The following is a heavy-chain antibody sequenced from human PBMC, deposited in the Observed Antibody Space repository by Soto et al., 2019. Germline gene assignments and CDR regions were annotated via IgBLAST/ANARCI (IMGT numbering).Heavy chain of an antibody. Sequence: GASVKVSCKASGYTFTGYYMHWGRQAPGQGLEWMGIINPSGGSTSYAQKFQGRVTMTRDTSTSTVYMELSSLRSEDTAVYYCARDLGAAPDKNYYYYMDVWGKGTTVTVSS. CDR1: GYTFTGYY. CDR3: ARDLGAAPDKNYYYYMDV. V-gene: IGHV1-46*03. CDR2: INPSGGST. D-gene: IGHD2-15*01. J-gene: IGHJ6*03.